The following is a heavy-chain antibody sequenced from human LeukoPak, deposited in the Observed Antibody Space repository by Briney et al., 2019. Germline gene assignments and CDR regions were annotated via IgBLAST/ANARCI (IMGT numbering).Heavy chain of an antibody. CDR3: AKVPGGWYSECWFDP. CDR2: ISGSGGST. D-gene: IGHD6-19*01. CDR1: GFTFSSYA. Sequence: GGSLRLSCAASGFTFSSYAMSWVRQAPGKGLEWVSAISGSGGSTYYADSVRGRFTISRDNSKNTLCLQMNSLRAEDTAVYYCAKVPGGWYSECWFDPWGQGTLVTVPS. J-gene: IGHJ5*02. V-gene: IGHV3-23*01.